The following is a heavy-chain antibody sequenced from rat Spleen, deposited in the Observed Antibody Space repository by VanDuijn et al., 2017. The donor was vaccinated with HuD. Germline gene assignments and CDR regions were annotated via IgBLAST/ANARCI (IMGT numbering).Heavy chain of an antibody. Sequence: EVKLAESGGGLVQPGRSLKLSCAASGFTFSDYNMAWVRQAPKKGLEWVATIFYDGSSTYYRDSVKGRFTISRDNAKSSLYLQMDSLRSEDTATYYCARLDYPGITDLDYWGQGVMVTVSS. CDR1: GFTFSDYN. CDR3: ARLDYPGITDLDY. CDR2: IFYDGSST. J-gene: IGHJ2*01. V-gene: IGHV5-7*01. D-gene: IGHD1-4*01.